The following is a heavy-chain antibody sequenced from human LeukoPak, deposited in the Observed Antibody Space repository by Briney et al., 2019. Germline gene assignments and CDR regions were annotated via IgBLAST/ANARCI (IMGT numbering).Heavy chain of an antibody. J-gene: IGHJ4*02. D-gene: IGHD1-26*01. CDR3: ARDPPKWELLEAGNY. V-gene: IGHV3-48*04. CDR1: GFTFSSYS. Sequence: GGSLRLSCAASGFTFSSYSMNWVRQAPGKGLEWVSYISSSSSTIYYADSVKGRFTISRDNAKNSLYLQMNSLRAEDTAVYYCARDPPKWELLEAGNYWGQGTLVTVSS. CDR2: ISSSSSTI.